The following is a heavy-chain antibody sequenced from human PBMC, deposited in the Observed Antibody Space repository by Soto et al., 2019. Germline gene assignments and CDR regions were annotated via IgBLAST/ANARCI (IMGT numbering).Heavy chain of an antibody. CDR2: IYWDADK. CDR1: EFSLSTSGVR. J-gene: IGHJ4*02. V-gene: IGHV2-5*02. Sequence: QITLKESGPTLVKPTQTLTLTCTFSEFSLSTSGVRVGWIRQPPGKTLEWRALIYWDADKRYSPSLKSRLTITKDTYKSQVVLTVTNMGPVDTATYYWAHLAEPSYGDSPPYCFDCLGQGTPIIVSA. CDR3: AHLAEPSYGDSPPYCFDC. D-gene: IGHD4-17*01.